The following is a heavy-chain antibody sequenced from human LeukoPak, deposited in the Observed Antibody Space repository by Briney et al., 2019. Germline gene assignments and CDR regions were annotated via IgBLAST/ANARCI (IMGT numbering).Heavy chain of an antibody. CDR3: AKDGRTRYLDWLDY. D-gene: IGHD3-9*01. CDR2: ISWNSGSI. Sequence: GRSLRLSCAASGFTFDGYAMHWVRQAPGKGREGVSGISWNSGSIGYAESVKGRFTISRDKAKNSLYLQMNSLRAEDTALYYCAKDGRTRYLDWLDYWGQGTLVTVSS. J-gene: IGHJ4*02. V-gene: IGHV3-9*01. CDR1: GFTFDGYA.